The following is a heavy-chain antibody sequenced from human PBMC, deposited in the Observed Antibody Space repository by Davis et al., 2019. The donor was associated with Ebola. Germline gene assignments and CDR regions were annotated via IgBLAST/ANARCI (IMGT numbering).Heavy chain of an antibody. D-gene: IGHD2-21*02. CDR2: IKQDGSEK. Sequence: PAGSLTLSCAASGFTFSSYWMSWVRQAPGKGLEWVANIKQDGSEKYYVDSVKGRFTISRDNAKNSLYLQMNSLRAEDTAVYYCARDPLGTYCGGDCYEYYFDYWGQGTLVTVSS. CDR1: GFTFSSYW. CDR3: ARDPLGTYCGGDCYEYYFDY. V-gene: IGHV3-7*01. J-gene: IGHJ4*02.